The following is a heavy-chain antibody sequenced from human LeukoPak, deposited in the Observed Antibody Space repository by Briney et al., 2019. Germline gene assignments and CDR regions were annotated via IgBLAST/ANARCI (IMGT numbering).Heavy chain of an antibody. D-gene: IGHD2-21*02. J-gene: IGHJ3*02. CDR1: GFTFSSYE. Sequence: GGSLRLSCAASGFTFSSYEMNWVRQAPGKGLEWVSYISSSGSTIYYADSVKGRFTISRDNAKNSLCLQMNSLRDEDTAVYYCARENIVVVTAIRDAFDIWGQGTMVTVSS. V-gene: IGHV3-48*03. CDR2: ISSSGSTI. CDR3: ARENIVVVTAIRDAFDI.